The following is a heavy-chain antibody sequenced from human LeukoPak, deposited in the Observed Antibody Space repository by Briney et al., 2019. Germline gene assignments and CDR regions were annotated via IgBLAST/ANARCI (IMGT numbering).Heavy chain of an antibody. CDR2: MNPNSGNT. V-gene: IGHV1-8*01. J-gene: IGHJ5*02. Sequence: AASVKVSCKASGYTFTSYDINWVRQATGQGLEWMGWMNPNSGNTGYAQKFQGRVTMTRDTSISTAYMELSSLRSEDTAVYYCARGSGDLWSGQDWFDPWGQGTLVTVSS. CDR1: GYTFTSYD. CDR3: ARGSGDLWSGQDWFDP. D-gene: IGHD3-3*01.